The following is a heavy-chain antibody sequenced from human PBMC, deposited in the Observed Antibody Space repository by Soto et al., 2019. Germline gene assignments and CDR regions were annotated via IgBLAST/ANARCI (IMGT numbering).Heavy chain of an antibody. V-gene: IGHV4-39*01. D-gene: IGHD2-15*01. CDR1: GGSISSKSYS. Sequence: SDTLSLTCSVSGGSISSKSYSWVWIRQPPGKGLEWIGTFYYSENTYYNPSLKSRVTISVDTSKNQFSLKLSSVTAADTAVYYCAKLAGYCSGNSCHGDYAMDVWGQGTTVT. CDR3: AKLAGYCSGNSCHGDYAMDV. J-gene: IGHJ6*02. CDR2: FYYSENT.